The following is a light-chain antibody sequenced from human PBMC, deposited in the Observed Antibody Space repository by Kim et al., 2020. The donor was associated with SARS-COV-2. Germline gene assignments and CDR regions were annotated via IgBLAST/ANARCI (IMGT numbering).Light chain of an antibody. Sequence: SVPISCTGTSSAVGGYNYVSWYQQYPGKAPKLMIYEVTKRPSGVPDRFSGSKSGNTASLTVSGLQAEDEADYYCSSYAGSNNFVVFGGGTQLTVL. CDR1: SSAVGGYNY. CDR2: EVT. CDR3: SSYAGSNNFVV. J-gene: IGLJ2*01. V-gene: IGLV2-8*01.